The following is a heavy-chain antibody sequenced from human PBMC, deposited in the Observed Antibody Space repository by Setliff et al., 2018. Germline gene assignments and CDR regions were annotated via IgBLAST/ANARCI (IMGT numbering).Heavy chain of an antibody. D-gene: IGHD4-17*01. Sequence: SETLSLTCSVSSGSIGSHYWNWMRQPPGKGLEWIGHVFHTGSTKYNPSLRSRVTISVDTSENYFSLRLTSVTAADAAVYYCARAPPSVPYGDYGPRQYFDLWGRGSLVTVSS. J-gene: IGHJ2*01. CDR2: VFHTGST. CDR3: ARAPPSVPYGDYGPRQYFDL. V-gene: IGHV4-59*11. CDR1: SGSIGSHY.